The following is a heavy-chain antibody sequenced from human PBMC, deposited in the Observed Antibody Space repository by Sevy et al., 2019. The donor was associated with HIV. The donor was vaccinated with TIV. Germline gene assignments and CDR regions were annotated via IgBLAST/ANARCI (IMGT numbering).Heavy chain of an antibody. D-gene: IGHD3-22*01. Sequence: GGSLRLSCAGSGFTFSNYWMHWVRQAPGKGLVWVSRINSDGSSTSYADSVTGRFTISRDNAKNTRYLQMNSLRAEETAVYYCARGPYYRDTNTYFFMHYWGQGTLVTVSS. V-gene: IGHV3-74*01. CDR2: INSDGSST. CDR3: ARGPYYRDTNTYFFMHY. CDR1: GFTFSNYW. J-gene: IGHJ4*02.